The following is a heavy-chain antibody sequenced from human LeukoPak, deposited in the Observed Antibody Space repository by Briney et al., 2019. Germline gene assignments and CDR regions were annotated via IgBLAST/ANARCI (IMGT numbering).Heavy chain of an antibody. V-gene: IGHV3-53*01. J-gene: IGHJ4*02. CDR3: AREARPENYYDSSGSLED. CDR2: IYSGGST. Sequence: PGGSLRLSCAASGFTFSSNYMSWVRQAPGKGLEWVSSIYSGGSTFYADSVKGRFTISRDNSKNTLYLQMNSLRAEDTAVYYCAREARPENYYDSSGSLEDWGQGTLVTVSS. CDR1: GFTFSSNY. D-gene: IGHD3-22*01.